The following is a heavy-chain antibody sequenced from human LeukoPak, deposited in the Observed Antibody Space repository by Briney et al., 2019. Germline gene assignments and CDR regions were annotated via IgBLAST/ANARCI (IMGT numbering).Heavy chain of an antibody. CDR2: IYYSGST. Sequence: SETLSLTCTVSGGSVTSSSYYWGWIRQPPGKGLEWIGSIYYSGSTYCNPSLKSRVTISVDTSNNQFSLKLSSVTAADTAVYYCATHEISYGADFWGQGTLVTVSS. V-gene: IGHV4-39*01. D-gene: IGHD4/OR15-4a*01. J-gene: IGHJ4*02. CDR1: GGSVTSSSYY. CDR3: ATHEISYGADF.